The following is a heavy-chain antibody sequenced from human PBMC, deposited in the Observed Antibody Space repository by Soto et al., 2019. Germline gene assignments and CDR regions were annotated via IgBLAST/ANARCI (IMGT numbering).Heavy chain of an antibody. CDR3: ARASCSSTSCYALDYYYYGMDV. J-gene: IGHJ6*02. V-gene: IGHV3-33*01. CDR2: IWYDGRNK. Sequence: QVQLVESGGGVVQPGRSLRLSCAASGFTFSSYGMHWVRQAPGKGLEWGAVIWYDGRNKYYADSVKGRFTISRDNSKNTLYLQMNSLRAEDTAVYYCARASCSSTSCYALDYYYYGMDVWGQGTTVTVSS. D-gene: IGHD2-2*01. CDR1: GFTFSSYG.